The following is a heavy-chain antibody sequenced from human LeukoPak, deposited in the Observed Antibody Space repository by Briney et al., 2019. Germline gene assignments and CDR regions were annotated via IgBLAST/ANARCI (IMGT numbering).Heavy chain of an antibody. CDR3: ARDRIVVVTAVTPYNWFDP. D-gene: IGHD2-21*02. Sequence: GASVKVSCKASGGTFSSYAISWVRQAPGQGLEWMGGIIPIFGTANYAQKFQGRVTITADESTSTAYMELSSLRSEDTAVYYCARDRIVVVTAVTPYNWFDPWGQGTLVTVSS. CDR1: GGTFSSYA. J-gene: IGHJ5*02. V-gene: IGHV1-69*13. CDR2: IIPIFGTA.